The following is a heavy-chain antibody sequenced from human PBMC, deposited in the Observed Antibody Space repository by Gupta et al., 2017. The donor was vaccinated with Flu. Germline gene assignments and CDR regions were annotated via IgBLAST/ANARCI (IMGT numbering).Heavy chain of an antibody. Sequence: EVQLVESGGGLVQPGGSLKLPCEASGFMFSDSTINWVRQPPGKGLEWVGRIRSKANNYATTYAASVKGRFTISRDDSKNTAYLQMNSLKTEDTAVYYCTRPLVQLGPTTTEDYWGQGTLVTVSS. D-gene: IGHD1-1*01. CDR3: TRPLVQLGPTTTEDY. J-gene: IGHJ4*02. V-gene: IGHV3-73*02. CDR1: GFMFSDST. CDR2: IRSKANNYAT.